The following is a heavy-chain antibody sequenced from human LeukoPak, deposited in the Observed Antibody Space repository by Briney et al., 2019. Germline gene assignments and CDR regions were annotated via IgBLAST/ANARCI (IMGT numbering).Heavy chain of an antibody. CDR3: AKTGRESDSRSNYLDFDS. D-gene: IGHD6-13*01. CDR2: ITYSGSTT. Sequence: GGSLRLSCAASGFTFTNYAMTWVRQAPEKGLEGASTITYSGSTTYCAASVKGRFSISRDNSKNTLYLQMNSLTVEDTAIYYCAKTGRESDSRSNYLDFDSWGQGTLVTVSS. J-gene: IGHJ4*02. V-gene: IGHV3-23*01. CDR1: GFTFTNYA.